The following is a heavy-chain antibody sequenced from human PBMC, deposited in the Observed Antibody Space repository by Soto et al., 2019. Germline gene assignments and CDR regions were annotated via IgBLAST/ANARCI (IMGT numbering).Heavy chain of an antibody. V-gene: IGHV3-23*01. J-gene: IGHJ4*02. CDR1: GFTFSSYA. CDR2: ISGSGGST. CDR3: AKTYYDYVWGSYRQPPHFGY. D-gene: IGHD3-16*02. Sequence: PGGSLRLSCAASGFTFSSYAMSWVRQAPGKGLEWVSAISGSGGSTYYADSVKGRFTISRDNSKNTLYLQMNSLRAEDTAVYYCAKTYYDYVWGSYRQPPHFGYWGQGTLVTVSS.